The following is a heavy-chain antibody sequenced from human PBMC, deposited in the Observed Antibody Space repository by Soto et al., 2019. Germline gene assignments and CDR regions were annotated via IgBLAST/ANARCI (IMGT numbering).Heavy chain of an antibody. CDR3: AKIIPFQAPHGMDV. Sequence: GGSLSLSCAASGFTFSSYGMHWVSQAPGKGLEWVAVISYDGSNKYYADSVRGRFTISRDNSKNTLYLQMNSLRAEDTAVYYCAKIIPFQAPHGMDVWGQGTTDTVSS. J-gene: IGHJ6*02. CDR1: GFTFSSYG. V-gene: IGHV3-30*18. D-gene: IGHD3-3*01. CDR2: ISYDGSNK.